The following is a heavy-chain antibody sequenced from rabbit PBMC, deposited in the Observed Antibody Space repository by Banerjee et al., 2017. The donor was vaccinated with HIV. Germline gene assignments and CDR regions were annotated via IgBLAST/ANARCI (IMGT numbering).Heavy chain of an antibody. CDR2: IGTGSNGRT. D-gene: IGHD6-1*01. V-gene: IGHV1S45*01. CDR3: ARGSDYIYGVRGYATNL. J-gene: IGHJ4*01. Sequence: QQQLEESGGDLVKPEGSLTLTCTASGFSFSSSYWICWVRQAPGKGLEWVAYIGTGSNGRTSYASWAKGRFTISKTSSTTVTLQMTSLTAADTATYFCARGSDYIYGVRGYATNLWGPGTLVTVS. CDR1: GFSFSSSYW.